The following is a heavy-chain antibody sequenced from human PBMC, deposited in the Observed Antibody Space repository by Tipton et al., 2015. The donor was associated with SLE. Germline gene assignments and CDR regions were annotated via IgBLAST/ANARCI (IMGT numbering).Heavy chain of an antibody. V-gene: IGHV4-30-2*01. CDR1: GGSINSGGYS. Sequence: TLSLTCAVSGGSINSGGYSWGWIRQPPGKGLEWIGYIFHSGNAYYSPSLRSRVTISLDVSRNQFSLSLNPVTAADTALYYCARGEMDVFHIWGRGTVVSVSS. J-gene: IGHJ3*02. CDR3: ARGEMDVFHI. CDR2: IFHSGNA.